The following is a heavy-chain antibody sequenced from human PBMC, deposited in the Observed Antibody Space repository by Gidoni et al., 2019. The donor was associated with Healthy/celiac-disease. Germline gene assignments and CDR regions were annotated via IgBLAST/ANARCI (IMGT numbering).Heavy chain of an antibody. CDR3: ARALGSGYDSSGAFDY. CDR1: GFTFSSSA. D-gene: IGHD5-12*01. Sequence: QVQLVESGGGVVQPGRSLRPSCAASGFTFSSSAMHWVRQAPGKGLAWVAVISYDGSNKYYADSVKGRFTISRDNSKNTLYLQMNSLRAEDTAVYYCARALGSGYDSSGAFDYWGQGTLVTVSS. J-gene: IGHJ4*02. CDR2: ISYDGSNK. V-gene: IGHV3-30-3*01.